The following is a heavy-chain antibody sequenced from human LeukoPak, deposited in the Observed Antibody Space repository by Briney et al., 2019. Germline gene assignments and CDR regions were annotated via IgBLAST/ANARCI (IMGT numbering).Heavy chain of an antibody. Sequence: SETLSLTCTVSGGSISSYYWSWIRQPPGKGLEWIGYIYYSGSTNYNPSLKSRVTISVDTSKNQFSLKLSSVTAADTAVYYCARPRYGSGSYYGYWGQGTLVTVSS. D-gene: IGHD3-10*01. J-gene: IGHJ4*02. CDR2: IYYSGST. V-gene: IGHV4-59*12. CDR1: GGSISSYY. CDR3: ARPRYGSGSYYGY.